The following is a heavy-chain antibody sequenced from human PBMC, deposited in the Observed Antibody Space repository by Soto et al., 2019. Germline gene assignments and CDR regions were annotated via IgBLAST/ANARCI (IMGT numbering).Heavy chain of an antibody. V-gene: IGHV3-30*18. CDR3: AKDLRRRVVTAPMGY. J-gene: IGHJ4*01. CDR1: GFTFSSYG. CDR2: ISYDGSNK. Sequence: GALRLSCAASGFTFSSYGMHWVRQAPGKGLEWVAVISYDGSNKYYADSVKGRFTISRDNSKNTLYLQMNSLRAEDTAVYYCAKDLRRRVVTAPMGYWGQGTLVTVSS. D-gene: IGHD2-21*02.